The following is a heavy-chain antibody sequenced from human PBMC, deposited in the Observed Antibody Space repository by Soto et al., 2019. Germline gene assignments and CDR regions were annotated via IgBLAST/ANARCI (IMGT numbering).Heavy chain of an antibody. V-gene: IGHV4-34*01. CDR2: INHSGST. CDR1: GGSFSGYY. D-gene: IGHD3-10*01. J-gene: IGHJ4*02. CDR3: AAFPWFLDLSDPLFHS. Sequence: SETLSLTCAVYGGSFSGYYWTWIRQPPGTGLEWIGEINHSGSTNYNPSLKSRVTISVDTSKNQFSLKLTSVTAEDTAVYYCAAFPWFLDLSDPLFHSWGQGTPVTDS.